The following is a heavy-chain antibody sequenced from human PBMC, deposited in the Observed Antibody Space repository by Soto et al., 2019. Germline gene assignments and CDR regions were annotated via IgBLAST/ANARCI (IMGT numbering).Heavy chain of an antibody. CDR1: GGSFSGYY. V-gene: IGHV4-34*01. Sequence: XETLSLTCAVDGGSFSGYYWSWIRQPPGKGLEWIGEINHSGSTNYNPSLKSRVTISVDTSKNQFSLKLSSVTAADTAVYYCARGGEQSNWFDTWGQGTLVTVSS. CDR2: INHSGST. D-gene: IGHD3-10*01. J-gene: IGHJ5*02. CDR3: ARGGEQSNWFDT.